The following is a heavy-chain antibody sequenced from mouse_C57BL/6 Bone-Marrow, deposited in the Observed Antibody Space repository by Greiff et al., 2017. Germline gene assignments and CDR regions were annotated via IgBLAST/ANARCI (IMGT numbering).Heavy chain of an antibody. Sequence: QLVESGGGLVKPGGSLKLSYAASGFTFSDYGMHWVRQAPEKGLEWVAYISSGSSTIYYADTVKGRFTISRDNAKNTLFLQMTSLRSEDTAMYYCARGYSAYWGQGTLVTVSA. CDR3: ARGYSAY. CDR2: ISSGSSTI. D-gene: IGHD2-12*01. CDR1: GFTFSDYG. J-gene: IGHJ3*01. V-gene: IGHV5-17*01.